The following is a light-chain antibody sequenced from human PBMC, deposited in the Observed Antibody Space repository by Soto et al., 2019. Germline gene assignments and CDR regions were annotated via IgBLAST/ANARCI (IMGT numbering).Light chain of an antibody. V-gene: IGKV1-13*02. J-gene: IGKJ5*01. CDR3: QQFNSYPIT. CDR1: QDIRGA. CDR2: DVS. Sequence: AIQVTQSPSSLSASVGDRVTITCRASQDIRGALAWYQQKPGKAPKLLIYDVSTLENEVPSRFSGSSSWTHFTLTISSLQPEDFGTYYCQQFNSYPITFGHGTRLEIK.